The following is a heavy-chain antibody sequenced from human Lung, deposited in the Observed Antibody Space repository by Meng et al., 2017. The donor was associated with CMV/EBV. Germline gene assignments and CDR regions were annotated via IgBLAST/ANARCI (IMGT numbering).Heavy chain of an antibody. J-gene: IGHJ3*01. Sequence: GESXKISCAASGFTFSSYGMHWVRQAPGKGLEWVAFIRYDGSNKYYADSVKGRFTISRDNSKNTLYLQMNSLRAEDTAVYYCAKDLAYQLPIGGDAFDFLGQGXMVTVSS. CDR1: GFTFSSYG. V-gene: IGHV3-30*02. D-gene: IGHD2-2*01. CDR3: AKDLAYQLPIGGDAFDF. CDR2: IRYDGSNK.